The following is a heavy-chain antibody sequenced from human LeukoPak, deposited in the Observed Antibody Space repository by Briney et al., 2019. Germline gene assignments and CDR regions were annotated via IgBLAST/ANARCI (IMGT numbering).Heavy chain of an antibody. Sequence: SETLSLTCTVSGGSISSYYWSWIRQPPGKGLEWIGYIYYSGSTNYNPSLKSRVTISVDTSKNQFSLKLSSVTAADTAVYYCATHQYYYDSSGSSPRDYWGQGTLVTVSS. J-gene: IGHJ4*02. CDR2: IYYSGST. CDR1: GGSISSYY. CDR3: ATHQYYYDSSGSSPRDY. V-gene: IGHV4-59*12. D-gene: IGHD3-22*01.